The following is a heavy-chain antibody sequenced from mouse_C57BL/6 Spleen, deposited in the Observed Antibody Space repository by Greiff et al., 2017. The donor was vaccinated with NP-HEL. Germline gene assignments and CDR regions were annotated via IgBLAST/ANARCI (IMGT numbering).Heavy chain of an antibody. V-gene: IGHV1-26*01. CDR3: ASYYFDD. CDR1: GYTFTDYY. J-gene: IGHJ2*01. CDR2: INPNNGGT. Sequence: VQLQQSGPELVKPGASVKISCKASGYTFTDYYMNWVKQSPGKSLEWIGDINPNNGGTSYNQKFKGKATLTVDKSSSTAYMELRSLTSEDSAVYYCASYYFDDWGQGTTLTVSS.